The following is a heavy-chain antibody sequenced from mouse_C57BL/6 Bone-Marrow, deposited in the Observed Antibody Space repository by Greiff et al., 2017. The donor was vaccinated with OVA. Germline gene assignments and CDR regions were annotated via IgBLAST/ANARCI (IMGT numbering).Heavy chain of an antibody. CDR3: ASKIPPPYYAMDY. CDR1: GFSLTSYG. Sequence: VKLVESGPGLVQPSQSLSITCTASGFSLTSYGVHWVRQSPGKGLEWLGVIWSGGSKDDNAAFISRLSISKNTSKSQVFFHMHRLHAVDTANYSRASKIPPPYYAMDYWGQGTSVTVSS. V-gene: IGHV2-2*01. CDR2: IWSGGSK. J-gene: IGHJ4*01.